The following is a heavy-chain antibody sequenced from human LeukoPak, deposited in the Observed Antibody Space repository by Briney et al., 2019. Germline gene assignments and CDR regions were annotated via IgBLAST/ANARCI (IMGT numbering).Heavy chain of an antibody. J-gene: IGHJ4*02. D-gene: IGHD3-22*01. V-gene: IGHV3-23*01. CDR2: VSGGGTNT. Sequence: AGGSLRLPCAASGFTFSNYAMSWVRQAPGMGLEWVSGVSGGGTNTHYADSVEGRFTISRDNSKNTLYLQMNSLGAEDTGMYYCARHSSGNLQPFDSWGQGTLVSVSS. CDR1: GFTFSNYA. CDR3: ARHSSGNLQPFDS.